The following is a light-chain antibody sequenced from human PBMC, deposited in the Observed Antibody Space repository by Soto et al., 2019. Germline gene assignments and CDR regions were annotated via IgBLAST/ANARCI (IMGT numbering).Light chain of an antibody. V-gene: IGKV1-5*01. CDR1: QSISSW. J-gene: IGKJ1*01. CDR3: QQYNIYSPWT. Sequence: DIQMTQSPSTLSASVGDRVTITCRASQSISSWLAWYQQKPGKAPKLLIYDASSLESGVASRFSGSGSGTEFTLTISSLQPDDFATYYCQQYNIYSPWTFGQGTKVYIK. CDR2: DAS.